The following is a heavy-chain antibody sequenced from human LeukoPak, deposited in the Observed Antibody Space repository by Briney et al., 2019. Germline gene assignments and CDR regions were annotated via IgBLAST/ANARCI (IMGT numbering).Heavy chain of an antibody. CDR2: IRYDGSDK. CDR1: AFTFSSSG. D-gene: IGHD3-22*01. CDR3: ANSGVNKVYNSGYSSPDYYYYYMDA. V-gene: IGHV3-30*02. Sequence: GGSLRLSCAASAFTFSSSGMHWVRQAPGKGLEWVAFIRYDGSDKLYADSVKGRFTISRDNSKNMLYLQMNSLRAEDTAVYYCANSGVNKVYNSGYSSPDYYYYYMDAWGKGTTVTISS. J-gene: IGHJ6*03.